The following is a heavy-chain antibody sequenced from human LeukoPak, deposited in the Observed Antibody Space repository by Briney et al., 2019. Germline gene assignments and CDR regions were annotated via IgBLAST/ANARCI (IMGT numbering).Heavy chain of an antibody. CDR3: AREYSSHQDFDY. Sequence: GGSLRLSCAASGFTFSSYAMSWVRQAPGKGLEWVSTFTGSGGSTFYADSVKGRFTISRDNTKNSLFLQMNSLRAEDTAVYYCAREYSSHQDFDYWGQGTLVTVSS. V-gene: IGHV3-23*01. CDR2: FTGSGGST. CDR1: GFTFSSYA. D-gene: IGHD6-13*01. J-gene: IGHJ4*02.